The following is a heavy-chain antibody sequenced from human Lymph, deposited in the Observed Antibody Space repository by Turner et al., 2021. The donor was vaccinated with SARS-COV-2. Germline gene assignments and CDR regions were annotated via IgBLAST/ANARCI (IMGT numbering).Heavy chain of an antibody. CDR2: INWRGGSI. V-gene: IGHV3-9*01. D-gene: IGHD1-26*01. J-gene: IGHJ4*02. Sequence: EVQLLASGGGLVQPGRSLRLSFPASGFTFDDYAMHWVRQAPGKGLEWVSGINWRGGSIAYADSVKGRFTISRDNPKNSLYLQMNSLRAEDTAFYYCAKDLAGTYYSSFDYWGQGTLVTVSS. CDR3: AKDLAGTYYSSFDY. CDR1: GFTFDDYA.